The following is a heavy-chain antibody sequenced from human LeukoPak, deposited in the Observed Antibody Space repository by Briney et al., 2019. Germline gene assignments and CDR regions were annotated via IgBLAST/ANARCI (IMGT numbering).Heavy chain of an antibody. V-gene: IGHV3-23*01. CDR2: IGESDGDT. CDR3: VKYQVSGTHYFDS. Sequence: PGGSLRLSCAASGFSFSSYAMSWVRQAPGKGLEWVSGIGESDGDTFYTDSVKGRFTIPRDNSKNTLYLQMNSLRVEDTAVYYCVKYQVSGTHYFDSWGQGTLVTVSS. CDR1: GFSFSSYA. J-gene: IGHJ4*02. D-gene: IGHD1-26*01.